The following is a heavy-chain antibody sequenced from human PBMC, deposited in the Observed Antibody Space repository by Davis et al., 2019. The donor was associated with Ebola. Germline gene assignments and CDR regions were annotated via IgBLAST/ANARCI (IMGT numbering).Heavy chain of an antibody. Sequence: PGGSLRLSCAASGFTFSSYGMHWVRHAPGKGLEWVSHIYTDASSTAYADSVRGRFTISRDNAKSTLFLQISSLRAEDTAVYYCAKDLGRTSGSNEWGQGTVVTVSS. V-gene: IGHV3-74*01. CDR3: AKDLGRTSGSNE. CDR2: IYTDASST. CDR1: GFTFSSYG. D-gene: IGHD1-26*01. J-gene: IGHJ3*01.